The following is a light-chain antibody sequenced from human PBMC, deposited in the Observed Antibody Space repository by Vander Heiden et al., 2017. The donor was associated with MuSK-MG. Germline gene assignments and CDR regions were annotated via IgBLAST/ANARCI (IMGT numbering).Light chain of an antibody. V-gene: IGKV1-39*01. CDR1: QTIARY. Sequence: DIQMTQSPSSLSASVGDRVTITCRASQTIARYLNWYQQKPGKAPNLLIYAASSLQSGVPSRFSGSGSGTDFSLSISSPQPEDFATYYCQHNYGTPNTFGQGTKLEIK. CDR2: AAS. CDR3: QHNYGTPNT. J-gene: IGKJ2*01.